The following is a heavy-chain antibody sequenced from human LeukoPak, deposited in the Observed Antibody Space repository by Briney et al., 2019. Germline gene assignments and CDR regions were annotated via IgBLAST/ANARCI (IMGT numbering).Heavy chain of an antibody. CDR3: AKVPSGSYYQVYYYYMDV. Sequence: GGSLRLSCAASGFTFSSYAMSWVRQAPGKGLERVSAISGSGGSTYYADSVKGRFTISRDNSKNTLYLQMNSLRAEDTAVYYCAKVPSGSYYQVYYYYMDVWGKGTTVTVSS. D-gene: IGHD1-26*01. CDR2: ISGSGGST. J-gene: IGHJ6*03. CDR1: GFTFSSYA. V-gene: IGHV3-23*01.